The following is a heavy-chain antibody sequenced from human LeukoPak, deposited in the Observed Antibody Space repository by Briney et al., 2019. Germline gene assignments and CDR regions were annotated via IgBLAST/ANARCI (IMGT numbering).Heavy chain of an antibody. J-gene: IGHJ5*02. D-gene: IGHD3-22*01. Sequence: ASVKVSCKASGGTFSSYAISWVRQAPGQGLEWMGGIIPIFGTANYAQKVQGRVTTTTDESTTTAYMELSSLRSEDTAVYYCARARSPSSGYLLRDHNWFDPWGQGTLVTVSS. CDR2: IIPIFGTA. V-gene: IGHV1-69*05. CDR3: ARARSPSSGYLLRDHNWFDP. CDR1: GGTFSSYA.